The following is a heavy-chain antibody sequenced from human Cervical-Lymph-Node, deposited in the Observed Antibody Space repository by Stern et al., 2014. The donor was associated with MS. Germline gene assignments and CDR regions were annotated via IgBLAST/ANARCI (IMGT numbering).Heavy chain of an antibody. V-gene: IGHV3-33*01. CDR1: GFTFSSYG. Sequence: VQLLESGGGVVQPGRSLRLSCAASGFTFSSYGMHWVRQAPGKGLEWVAVIWYDGSNKYYADSVKGRFTISRDNSKNTLYLQMNSLRAEDTAVYYCAREARHYDILTGYYLWGQGTMVTVSS. CDR3: AREARHYDILTGYYL. CDR2: IWYDGSNK. J-gene: IGHJ3*01. D-gene: IGHD3-9*01.